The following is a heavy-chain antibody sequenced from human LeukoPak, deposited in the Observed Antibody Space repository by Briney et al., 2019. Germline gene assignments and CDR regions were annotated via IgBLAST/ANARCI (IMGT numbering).Heavy chain of an antibody. Sequence: PSETLSLTCTASGGSISSYYWSWIRQPAGKGLEWIGRIYTSGSTNYNPSLKSRVAISVDMSKNQFSLKLSSVTAADTAVYYCAREGITISGVVIINYWGQGTLVTVSS. CDR3: AREGITISGVVIINY. CDR1: GGSISSYY. V-gene: IGHV4-4*07. D-gene: IGHD3-3*01. CDR2: IYTSGST. J-gene: IGHJ4*02.